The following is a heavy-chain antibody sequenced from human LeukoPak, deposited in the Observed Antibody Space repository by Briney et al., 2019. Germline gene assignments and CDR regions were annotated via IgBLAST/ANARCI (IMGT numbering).Heavy chain of an antibody. V-gene: IGHV4-59*08. Sequence: SETLSLTCTVSGGSLSSYYWSWIRQPPGKGLEWIGYIYYSGSTNYSPSLKSRVTISVDTSKNQFSLKLSSVTAADTAVYYCASLPYYYGSGAPIFDYWGQGTLVTVSS. J-gene: IGHJ4*02. D-gene: IGHD3-10*01. CDR1: GGSLSSYY. CDR3: ASLPYYYGSGAPIFDY. CDR2: IYYSGST.